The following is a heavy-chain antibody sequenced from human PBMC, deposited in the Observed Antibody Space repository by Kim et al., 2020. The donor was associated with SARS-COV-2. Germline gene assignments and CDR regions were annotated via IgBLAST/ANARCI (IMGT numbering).Heavy chain of an antibody. CDR3: ARTPPGNGIDY. CDR2: IYYTGST. V-gene: IGHV4-59*13. CDR1: GGSISGYF. J-gene: IGHJ4*02. D-gene: IGHD1-1*01. Sequence: SETLSLTCTVSGGSISGYFWSWIRQPPGKGLEWIGYIYYTGSTNYNPSLKSRVTISQDTSKNQFSLKLSSVTPADTAIYYCARTPPGNGIDYWGQGTLVTVSS.